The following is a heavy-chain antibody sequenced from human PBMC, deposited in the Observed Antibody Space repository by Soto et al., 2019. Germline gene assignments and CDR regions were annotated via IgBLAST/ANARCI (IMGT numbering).Heavy chain of an antibody. CDR1: GYSFTSYW. CDR3: ARRSGASLNYYDSSGKGYYGMDV. CDR2: IYPGDSDT. J-gene: IGHJ6*02. D-gene: IGHD3-22*01. V-gene: IGHV5-51*01. Sequence: PGESLKISCKGSGYSFTSYWIGWVRQRPGKGREWMGIIYPGDSDTRYSPSFQGQVTISADKSISTAYLQWSSLKASDTAMYYCARRSGASLNYYDSSGKGYYGMDVWGQGTTVTVSS.